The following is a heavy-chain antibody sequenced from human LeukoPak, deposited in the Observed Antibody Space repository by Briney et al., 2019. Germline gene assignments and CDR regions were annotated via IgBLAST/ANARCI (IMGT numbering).Heavy chain of an antibody. V-gene: IGHV1-8*01. J-gene: IGHJ4*02. CDR2: MNPGSGDT. Sequence: ASVKVSCNASGYTFTTHDLTWVRQATGQGLEWMGWMNPGSGDTAYAQKFQGRVTMTRDTSMSTAYMELNNLGSEDTAIYYCARGLGDYNTDWFPVSGYWGQGTPVTVSS. CDR1: GYTFTTHD. D-gene: IGHD3-9*01. CDR3: ARGLGDYNTDWFPVSGY.